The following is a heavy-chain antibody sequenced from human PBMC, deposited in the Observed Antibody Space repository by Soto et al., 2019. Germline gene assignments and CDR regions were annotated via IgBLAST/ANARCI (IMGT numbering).Heavy chain of an antibody. CDR3: ARSVAVPGAHIDY. J-gene: IGHJ4*02. CDR1: GGSIPASD. CDR2: VYYTGST. V-gene: IGHV4-59*01. Sequence: TLCVTFSVAGGSIPASDWSWIRQSPGKGLEWLGYVYYTGSTNYSPSLRSRVSISVDTSKNEFSLRLSSVTAADTAVYFCARSVAVPGAHIDYWGQGTQVTVSS. D-gene: IGHD6-19*01.